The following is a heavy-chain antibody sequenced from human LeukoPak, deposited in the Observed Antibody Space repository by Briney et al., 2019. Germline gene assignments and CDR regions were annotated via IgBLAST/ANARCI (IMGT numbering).Heavy chain of an antibody. J-gene: IGHJ4*02. CDR1: GFTFSNYW. Sequence: PGGSLRLSCVASGFTFSNYWINWVRQAPGKGLEWVANIKQDGSETYCVDSVKGRFTISRDNAKNSLYLQMNSLRDEDTAVYYCARGGSGYSYGKIDSWGQGILVTVSS. CDR2: IKQDGSET. D-gene: IGHD5-18*01. CDR3: ARGGSGYSYGKIDS. V-gene: IGHV3-7*01.